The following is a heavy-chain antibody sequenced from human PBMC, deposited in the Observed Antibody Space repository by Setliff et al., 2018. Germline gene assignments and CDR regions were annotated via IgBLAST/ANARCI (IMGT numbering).Heavy chain of an antibody. V-gene: IGHV3-21*01. J-gene: IGHJ5*01. Sequence: GALRLSCAASGFTFSSYSMNWVRQAPGKGLEWVSFISSSGSYIYYGDSVKGRFTISRDNAKNSLYLQMNSLRAEDTAVYFCARSPGWIPWFDSWGQGTLVTVSS. CDR3: ARSPGWIPWFDS. CDR1: GFTFSSYS. CDR2: ISSSGSYI. D-gene: IGHD5-18*01.